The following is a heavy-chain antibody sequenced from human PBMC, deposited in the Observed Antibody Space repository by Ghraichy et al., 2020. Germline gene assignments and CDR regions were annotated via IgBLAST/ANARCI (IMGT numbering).Heavy chain of an antibody. CDR2: IRHDGSKK. V-gene: IGHV3-30*02. J-gene: IGHJ4*02. CDR1: GFTFSSYC. CDR3: ATLARNRMNTVTTAVGY. Sequence: GGSLRLSCAASGFTFSSYCMHWVRQAPGKGLEWVAFIRHDGSKKYYADSVKGRFTISRDSSKNTLYLQMNSLRAEDTAVYYCATLARNRMNTVTTAVGYWSQGRLVTVSS. D-gene: IGHD4-17*01.